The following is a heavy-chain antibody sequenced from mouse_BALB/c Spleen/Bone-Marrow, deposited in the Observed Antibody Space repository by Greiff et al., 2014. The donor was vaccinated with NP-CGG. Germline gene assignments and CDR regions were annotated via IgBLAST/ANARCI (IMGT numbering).Heavy chain of an antibody. V-gene: IGHV1-4*01. CDR3: VRGALWSFFTY. CDR1: GYTFTYFT. D-gene: IGHD3-3*01. CDR2: INPTSSYT. J-gene: IGHJ3*01. Sequence: QVQLQQSGAELARPGASVRMSCRASGYTFTYFTIYWVKQRPGQGLEWIGYINPTSSYTNYNQKFEDKATLTADTSSSTAYMQLSSLTSEDSAVYYCVRGALWSFFTYWGQGTLVTVSA.